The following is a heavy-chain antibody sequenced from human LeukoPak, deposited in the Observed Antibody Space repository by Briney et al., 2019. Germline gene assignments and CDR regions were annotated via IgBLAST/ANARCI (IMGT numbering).Heavy chain of an antibody. V-gene: IGHV3-48*01. CDR2: ISSSSSTI. D-gene: IGHD3-16*01. CDR3: AREAFRLGGLWD. CDR1: GLNFNTYT. Sequence: PGGSLRLSCAASGLNFNTYTMNWVRQAPGKGLEWVSYISSSSSTIYYADSVKGRFTISRDNAKNSLYLQMNSLRAEDTAVYYCAREAFRLGGLWDWGQGTLVTVSS. J-gene: IGHJ4*02.